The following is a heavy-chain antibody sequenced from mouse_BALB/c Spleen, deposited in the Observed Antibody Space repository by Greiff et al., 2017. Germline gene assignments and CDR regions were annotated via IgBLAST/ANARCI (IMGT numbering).Heavy chain of an antibody. CDR2: ISSGSSTI. CDR1: GFTFSSFG. D-gene: IGHD3-1*01. CDR3: ARSGGEAMDY. V-gene: IGHV5-17*02. Sequence: EVKVVESGGGLVQPGGSRKLSCAASGFTFSSFGMHWVRQAPEKGLEWVAYISSGSSTIYYADTVKGRFTISRDNPKNTLFLQMTSLRSEDTAMYYCARSGGEAMDYWGQGTSVTVSS. J-gene: IGHJ4*01.